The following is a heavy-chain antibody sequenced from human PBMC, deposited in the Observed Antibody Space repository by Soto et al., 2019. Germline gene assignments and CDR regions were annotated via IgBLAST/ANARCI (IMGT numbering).Heavy chain of an antibody. CDR3: ASSGWYAY. V-gene: IGHV3-30*03. Sequence: GGSLRLSCAASGFTFSSYGMHLVRQAPGKGLEWVAVISYDGSNKHYADSVKGRFTISRDNSKNTLYLQMNSLRAEDTAVYYCASSGWYAYWGQGTLVTVSS. D-gene: IGHD6-19*01. J-gene: IGHJ4*02. CDR1: GFTFSSYG. CDR2: ISYDGSNK.